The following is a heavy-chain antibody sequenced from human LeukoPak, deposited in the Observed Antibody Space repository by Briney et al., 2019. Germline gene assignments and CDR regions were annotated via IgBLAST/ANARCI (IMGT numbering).Heavy chain of an antibody. V-gene: IGHV3-30*04. D-gene: IGHD6-13*01. CDR2: ISYDGSNK. CDR3: VREGLWIAAAGYHYYYYYYMDV. J-gene: IGHJ6*03. Sequence: GRSLRLSCAASGFTFSSYAMHWVRQAPGKGLEWVAVISYDGSNKYYADSVKGRFTISRDNSKNTLYLQMNSLRAEDTAVYYCVREGLWIAAAGYHYYYYYYMDVWGKGTTVTVSS. CDR1: GFTFSSYA.